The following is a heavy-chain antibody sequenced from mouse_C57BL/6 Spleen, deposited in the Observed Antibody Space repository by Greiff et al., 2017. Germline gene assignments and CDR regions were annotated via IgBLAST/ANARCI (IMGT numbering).Heavy chain of an antibody. D-gene: IGHD2-4*01. V-gene: IGHV1-59*01. CDR3: ARGGDYGTD. Sequence: QVQLQQPGAELVRPGTSVKLSCKASGYTFTSYWMHWVKQRPGQGLAWIGVIDPSDSYTNYNQKFKGKSTLTVDTSSSTAYMQLSSLTSADAEVYYCARGGDYGTDWGKGTLVTVSA. J-gene: IGHJ3*01. CDR1: GYTFTSYW. CDR2: IDPSDSYT.